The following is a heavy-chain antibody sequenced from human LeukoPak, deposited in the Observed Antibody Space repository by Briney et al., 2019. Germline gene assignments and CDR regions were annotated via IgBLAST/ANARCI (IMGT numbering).Heavy chain of an antibody. D-gene: IGHD2-15*01. CDR3: ARRLRSYFDY. J-gene: IGHJ4*02. V-gene: IGHV4-39*01. CDR2: IYYSGST. Sequence: SETLSLTCTVSGGSISSSSYYWGWIRQPPGKGLEWIGSIYYSGSTYYNSSLKSRVTISVDTSKNQFFLKLSSVTAADTAVYYCARRLRSYFDYWGQGTLVTVSS. CDR1: GGSISSSSYY.